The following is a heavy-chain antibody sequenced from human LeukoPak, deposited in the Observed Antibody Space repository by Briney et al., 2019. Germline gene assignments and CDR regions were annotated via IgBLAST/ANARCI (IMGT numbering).Heavy chain of an antibody. Sequence: ASVKVSCKASGYTFTGYYMHWVRQAPGRGLEWMGWINPNSGGTNYAQKFQGRVTMTRDTSISTAYMGLSRLRSDDTAVYYCASHSSGWHDAFDIWGQGTMVTVSS. CDR3: ASHSSGWHDAFDI. D-gene: IGHD6-19*01. CDR2: INPNSGGT. V-gene: IGHV1-2*02. CDR1: GYTFTGYY. J-gene: IGHJ3*02.